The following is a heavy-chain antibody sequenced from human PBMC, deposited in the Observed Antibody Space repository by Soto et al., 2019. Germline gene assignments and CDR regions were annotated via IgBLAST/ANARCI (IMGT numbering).Heavy chain of an antibody. CDR3: ARGRIAVAGDFDY. D-gene: IGHD6-19*01. CDR1: GYTFTSYA. J-gene: IGHJ4*02. Sequence: ASVKVSCKASGYTFTSYAMHWVRQAPGQRLEWMGWINAGNGNTKYSQKFQGRVTITRDTSASTAYMELSSLRSEVTAVYYCARGRIAVAGDFDYWGQGTLVTVSS. V-gene: IGHV1-3*01. CDR2: INAGNGNT.